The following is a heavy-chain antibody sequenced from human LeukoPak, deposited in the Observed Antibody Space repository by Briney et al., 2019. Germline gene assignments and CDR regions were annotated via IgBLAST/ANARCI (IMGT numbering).Heavy chain of an antibody. D-gene: IGHD3-3*01. CDR1: GFIFSSYG. V-gene: IGHV3-33*01. CDR3: ARDQYDTWSRRGNFDS. Sequence: GRSLRLSCAASGFIFSSYGLHWVRQAPGKGLEWVAGIWYDGNNKYYGDSVKGRFTISRDNSKNSVYLQMNSLRAEDTAVFYCARDQYDTWSRRGNFDSWGQGTLVIVSS. CDR2: IWYDGNNK. J-gene: IGHJ4*02.